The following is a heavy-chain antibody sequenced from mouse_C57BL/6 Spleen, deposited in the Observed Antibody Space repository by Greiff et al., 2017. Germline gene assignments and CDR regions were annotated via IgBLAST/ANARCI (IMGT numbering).Heavy chain of an antibody. CDR1: GYTFTSYW. D-gene: IGHD2-4*01. CDR3: ARGDDYDDYYAMDY. V-gene: IGHV1-55*01. CDR2: IYPGSGST. Sequence: QVQLQQPGAELVKPGASVKMSCKASGYTFTSYWLTWVKRRPGQGLGWIGDIYPGSGSTNYNEKFKSKATLTVDTSSSTAYMQLSSLTSEDSAVYYCARGDDYDDYYAMDYWGQGTSVTVSS. J-gene: IGHJ4*01.